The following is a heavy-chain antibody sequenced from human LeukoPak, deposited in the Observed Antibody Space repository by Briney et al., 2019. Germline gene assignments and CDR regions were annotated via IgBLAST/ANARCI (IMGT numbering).Heavy chain of an antibody. J-gene: IGHJ3*01. V-gene: IGHV3-7*01. CDR2: IEKDGSEK. D-gene: IGHD1-26*01. CDR1: GLTFRNYY. CDR3: ARDEEQLNV. Sequence: GGSLRLSCVASGLTFRNYYRSWVRQAPGKGLEWVANIEKDGSEKNYADAVKGRFTISRDNAKNTVSLQMNSLRVEDTAVYHCARDEEQLNVWGQGTVVIVSS.